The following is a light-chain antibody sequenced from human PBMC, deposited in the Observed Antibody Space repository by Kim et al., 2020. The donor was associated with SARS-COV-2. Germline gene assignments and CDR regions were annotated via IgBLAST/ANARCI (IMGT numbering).Light chain of an antibody. J-gene: IGKJ5*01. CDR1: QSVSSSY. CDR3: QQTGSSSR. V-gene: IGKV3-20*01. Sequence: EIVLTQSPGTLSLSPGERATLSCRASQSVSSSYLAWYQQKPGQAPRLLLYGSSSRATGIPDRFSGSGSGTDFTLTIIRLEPEDSAVYYCQQTGSSSRFGQGTRREIK. CDR2: GSS.